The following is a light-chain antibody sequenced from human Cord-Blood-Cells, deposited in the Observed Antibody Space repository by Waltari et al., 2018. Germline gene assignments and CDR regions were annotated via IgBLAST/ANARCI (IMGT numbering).Light chain of an antibody. CDR1: QRVSSY. CDR3: QQRSNWFT. J-gene: IGKJ3*01. Sequence: EIVLTQSPATLSLSPGERATLSCRASQRVSSYLAWYQQKPGQAPRLLIYDASTRATGIPARFSGSGSGTDFTLTISSLEPEDFAVYYCQQRSNWFTFGPGTKVDIK. V-gene: IGKV3-11*01. CDR2: DAS.